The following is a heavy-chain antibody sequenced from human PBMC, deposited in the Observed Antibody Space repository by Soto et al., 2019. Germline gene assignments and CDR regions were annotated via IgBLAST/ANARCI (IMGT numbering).Heavy chain of an antibody. Sequence: GGSLRLSCAASGFTFSSYAMSWVRQAPGKGLEWVSAISGSGGSTYYADSVKGRFTISRDNSKNTLYLQMNGLRAEDTAVYYCAKDSGEGYCSSTSCSYYYFDYWGQGTLVTVSS. D-gene: IGHD2-2*01. CDR3: AKDSGEGYCSSTSCSYYYFDY. V-gene: IGHV3-23*01. J-gene: IGHJ4*02. CDR2: ISGSGGST. CDR1: GFTFSSYA.